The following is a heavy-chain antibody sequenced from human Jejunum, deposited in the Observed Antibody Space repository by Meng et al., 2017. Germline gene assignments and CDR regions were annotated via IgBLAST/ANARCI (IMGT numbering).Heavy chain of an antibody. D-gene: IGHD2-2*03. CDR1: AGSVSSGSPY. V-gene: IGHV4-39*01. CDR3: ARQMDSEYDEGYFFDY. J-gene: IGHJ4*02. Sequence: QLQLQESGPGLVKPSETLSLSCTVSAGSVSSGSPYWGWIRQSPGKGLEWIGTAYYSGSSYYNPSLRSRVIILVDTSKNQFSLRLSSVTAADTAVYYCARQMDSEYDEGYFFDYWGQGILVTVSS. CDR2: AYYSGSS.